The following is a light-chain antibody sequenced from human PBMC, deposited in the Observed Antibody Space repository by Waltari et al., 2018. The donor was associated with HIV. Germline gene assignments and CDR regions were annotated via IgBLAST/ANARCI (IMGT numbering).Light chain of an antibody. Sequence: EIVMTQSPATLSVSPGERATLSCRASQSVSSNLAWYQQKPGQAPRLLIYGASTRATGIPARFSGSGSGTEFTLTISSLQPEDFATYYCQQSYSTSWTFGPGTKVEI. CDR2: GAS. V-gene: IGKV3-15*01. CDR1: QSVSSN. J-gene: IGKJ1*01. CDR3: QQSYSTSWT.